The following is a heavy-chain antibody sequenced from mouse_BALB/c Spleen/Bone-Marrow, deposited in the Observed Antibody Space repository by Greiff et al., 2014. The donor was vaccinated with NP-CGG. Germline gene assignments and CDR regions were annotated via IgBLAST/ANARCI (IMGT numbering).Heavy chain of an antibody. Sequence: DVMLVESGGGLVKPGGSLKLSCAASGFTFSNYSMSWVRQSPEKRLEWVAEISSGGSYLYYPDTVTGRFTFSRDNAKNTLYLEMSSLRSEDTAMYYCSSYAYWGQGTLVTVSA. J-gene: IGHJ3*01. CDR2: ISSGGSYL. CDR1: GFTFSNYS. CDR3: SSYAY. V-gene: IGHV5-9-4*01. D-gene: IGHD1-1*01.